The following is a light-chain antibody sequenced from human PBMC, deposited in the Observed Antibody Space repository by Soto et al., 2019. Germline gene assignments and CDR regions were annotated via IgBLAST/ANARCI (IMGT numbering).Light chain of an antibody. CDR1: NSDVGAYNF. Sequence: QSALTQPASVSGSPGQSITISCTGTNSDVGAYNFVSWYQQHPGKAPKLMIYDVTNRPSGVSSRFSGSKSGHTASLIMSGLLDEDEADYYCSSFTSDTTWVFGGGTKLTVL. J-gene: IGLJ3*02. CDR3: SSFTSDTTWV. CDR2: DVT. V-gene: IGLV2-14*03.